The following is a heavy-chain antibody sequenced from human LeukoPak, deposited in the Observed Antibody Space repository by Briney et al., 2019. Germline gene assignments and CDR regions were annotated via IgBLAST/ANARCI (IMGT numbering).Heavy chain of an antibody. CDR1: GFTFDNYA. D-gene: IGHD3-3*01. J-gene: IGHJ4*02. Sequence: GGSLRLSCAASGFTFDNYAMTWVRQAPGKGLEWVSGISGSGDNTYYADSVKGRFTISRDNSKNTLYLQMNSLRAEDTAVYYCARDTIFGVGPGYWGQGTLVTVSS. V-gene: IGHV3-23*01. CDR3: ARDTIFGVGPGY. CDR2: ISGSGDNT.